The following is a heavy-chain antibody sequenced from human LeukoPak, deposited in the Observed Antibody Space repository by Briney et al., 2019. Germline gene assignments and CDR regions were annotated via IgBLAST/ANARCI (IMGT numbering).Heavy chain of an antibody. D-gene: IGHD6-19*01. CDR3: ARDPRGWYVEYFDY. V-gene: IGHV1-18*01. CDR1: GYTLTSYS. Sequence: ASVKLSCNGSGYTLTSYSISWVRHGPGQGLEWMGWISAYNGNTNYAQKLQGRVTMTTDASTSTAYMELRSLRSDDTAVYYCARDPRGWYVEYFDYWGQGTLVTVSS. J-gene: IGHJ4*02. CDR2: ISAYNGNT.